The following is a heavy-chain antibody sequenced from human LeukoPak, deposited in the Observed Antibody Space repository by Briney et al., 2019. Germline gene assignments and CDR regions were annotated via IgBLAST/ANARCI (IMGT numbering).Heavy chain of an antibody. J-gene: IGHJ6*03. CDR3: ARGVRDTMVRGIYQGYYYYYMDV. V-gene: IGHV4-61*01. CDR2: IYYSGST. D-gene: IGHD3-10*01. Sequence: PSETLSLTCTVSGDSISRSRYYWSWIRQPPGKGLEWIGYIYYSGSTNYNPSLKSRVTISVDTSKNQFSLKLSSVTAADTAAYYCARGVRDTMVRGIYQGYYYYYMDVWGKGTTVTVSS. CDR1: GDSISRSRYY.